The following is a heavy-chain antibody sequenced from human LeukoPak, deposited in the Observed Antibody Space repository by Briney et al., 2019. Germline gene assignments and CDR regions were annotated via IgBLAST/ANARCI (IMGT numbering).Heavy chain of an antibody. Sequence: PGGSLRLSCVASGFTVSSNYMSWVRQAPGKGLEWVSVIYSAGSTYYADSVKGRFTTSRDNSKNSLFLQMHSLRADDTAVYYCARGRRDCSGDCYVAFDIWGQGTMVTVSS. V-gene: IGHV3-53*01. D-gene: IGHD2-21*02. CDR3: ARGRRDCSGDCYVAFDI. J-gene: IGHJ3*02. CDR2: IYSAGST. CDR1: GFTVSSNY.